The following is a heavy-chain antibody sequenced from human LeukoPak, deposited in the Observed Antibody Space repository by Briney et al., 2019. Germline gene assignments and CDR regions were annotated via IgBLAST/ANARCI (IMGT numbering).Heavy chain of an antibody. Sequence: SETLSLTCTVSGGSISSGSYYWSWIRQPAGKGLEWIGRIYTSGSTNYNPSLKSRVTISVDTSKNQFSLKLSSVTAADTAVYYCARCLYDQALWYFDLWGRGTLVTVSS. CDR1: GGSISSGSYY. J-gene: IGHJ2*01. CDR3: ARCLYDQALWYFDL. CDR2: IYTSGST. D-gene: IGHD3-16*01. V-gene: IGHV4-61*02.